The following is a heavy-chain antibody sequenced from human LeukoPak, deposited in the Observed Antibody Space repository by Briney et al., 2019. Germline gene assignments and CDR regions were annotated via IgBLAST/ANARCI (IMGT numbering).Heavy chain of an antibody. V-gene: IGHV3-48*01. CDR1: GFTFSNYS. CDR3: ARAKRNGFDI. Sequence: GGSLRLSCEASGFTFSNYSMNWVRQAPGKGLEWVSYIRSSRSTIYYADSVKGRFTISRDNAKNSLYLQMNSLRAEDTAVYYCARAKRNGFDIWGQGTMVPVSS. CDR2: IRSSRSTI. J-gene: IGHJ3*02.